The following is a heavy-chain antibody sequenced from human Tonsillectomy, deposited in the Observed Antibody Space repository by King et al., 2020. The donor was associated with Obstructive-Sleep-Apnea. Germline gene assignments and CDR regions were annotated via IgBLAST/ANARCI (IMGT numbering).Heavy chain of an antibody. J-gene: IGHJ3*02. D-gene: IGHD1-26*01. CDR1: GFTFSSYS. V-gene: IGHV3-48*04. CDR2: ISSSSSTI. CDR3: ARVRAPMWELGINDAFDI. Sequence: VQLVESGGGLVQPGGSLRLSCAASGFTFSSYSMNWVRQAPGKGLEWVSYISSSSSTIYYADSVKGRFTISRDNAKNSLYLQMNSLRAEDTAVYYWARVRAPMWELGINDAFDIWGQGTMVTVSS.